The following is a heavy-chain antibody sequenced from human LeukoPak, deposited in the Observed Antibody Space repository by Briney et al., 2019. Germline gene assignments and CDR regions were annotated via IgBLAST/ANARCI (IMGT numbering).Heavy chain of an antibody. CDR2: ISYDGSNK. V-gene: IGHV3-30*04. CDR1: GFTFSSYP. J-gene: IGHJ4*02. CDR3: ARGQVSKWFTYYFDY. D-gene: IGHD3-22*01. Sequence: PGGSLRLSCAASGFTFSSYPMHWVRQAPGKGLEWVAVISYDGSNKYYADSVKGRFTISRDNSKNTLYLQMNSLRAEDTAVYYCARGQVSKWFTYYFDYWGQGTLVTVSS.